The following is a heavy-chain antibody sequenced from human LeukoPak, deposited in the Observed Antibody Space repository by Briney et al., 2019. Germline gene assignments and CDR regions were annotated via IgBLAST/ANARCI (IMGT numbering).Heavy chain of an antibody. J-gene: IGHJ4*02. CDR2: IWYDGSNK. CDR1: GFTFSSYG. D-gene: IGHD3-16*02. CDR3: ARDLGSYRYITYYFDY. Sequence: PGGSLRLSCAASGFTFSSYGMHWVRQAPGKGLEWVAVIWYDGSNKYYADSVKGRFTISRDNSKNTLYLQMNSLRAEDTAVYYCARDLGSYRYITYYFDYWGQGTLVTVSS. V-gene: IGHV3-33*01.